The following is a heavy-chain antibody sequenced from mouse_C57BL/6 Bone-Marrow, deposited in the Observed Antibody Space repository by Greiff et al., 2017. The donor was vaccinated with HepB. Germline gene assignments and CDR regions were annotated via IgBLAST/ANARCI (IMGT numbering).Heavy chain of an antibody. CDR3: ARGRGNYGSTMDY. J-gene: IGHJ4*01. CDR2: IYPGDGDT. D-gene: IGHD1-1*01. CDR1: GYAFSSYW. Sequence: QVQLKQSGAELVKPGASVKISCKASGYAFSSYWMNWVKQRPGKGLEWIGQIYPGDGDTNYNGKFKGKATLTADKSSSPAYMQLSSLTSEDSAVYFCARGRGNYGSTMDYWGQGTSVTVSS. V-gene: IGHV1-80*01.